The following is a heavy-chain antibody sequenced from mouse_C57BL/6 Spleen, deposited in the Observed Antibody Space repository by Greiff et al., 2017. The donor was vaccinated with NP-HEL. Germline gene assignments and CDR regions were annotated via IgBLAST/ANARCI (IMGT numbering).Heavy chain of an antibody. V-gene: IGHV2-2*01. D-gene: IGHD1-1*01. CDR1: GFSLTSYG. CDR3: ARKGETTVVATEAMDY. Sequence: VKLMESGPGLVQPSQSLSITCTVSGFSLTSYGVHWVRQSPGKGLEWLGVIWSGGSTDYNAAFISRLSISKDNSKSQVFFKMNSLQADDTAIYYCARKGETTVVATEAMDYWGQGTSVTVSS. J-gene: IGHJ4*01. CDR2: IWSGGST.